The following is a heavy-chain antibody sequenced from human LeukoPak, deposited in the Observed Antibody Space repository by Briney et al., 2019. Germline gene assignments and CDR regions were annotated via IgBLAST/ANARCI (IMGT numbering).Heavy chain of an antibody. CDR2: ISGSGGTT. J-gene: IGHJ4*02. CDR3: AKDGYYESSGYSYFDY. Sequence: GGSLRLSCAASGFTFSSYAMSWVRQAPGKGLEWVSAISGSGGTTHYADSVKGRFTISRDNSKNTLSLQMDSLRAEDTAVYYCAKDGYYESSGYSYFDYWGQGTLVTVSS. V-gene: IGHV3-23*01. CDR1: GFTFSSYA. D-gene: IGHD3-22*01.